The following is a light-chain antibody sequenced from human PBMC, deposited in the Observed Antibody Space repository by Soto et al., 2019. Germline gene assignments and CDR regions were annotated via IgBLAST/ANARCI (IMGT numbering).Light chain of an antibody. J-gene: IGKJ1*01. CDR2: DAS. CDR1: QSVGGTF. V-gene: IGKV3-11*01. CDR3: XQLTDWPPQWT. Sequence: IVLTQSPGTLSLSPGEGATLCCRTSQSVGGTFLAWYQQKPGQAPRLLIYDASRRATGIPARFSGSGSGTDFTLTISSLEPEDFAVYYXXQLTDWPPQWTFGQGTKVDIK.